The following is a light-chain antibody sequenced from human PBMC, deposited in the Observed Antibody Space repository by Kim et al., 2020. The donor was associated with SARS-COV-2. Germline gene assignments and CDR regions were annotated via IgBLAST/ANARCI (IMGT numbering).Light chain of an antibody. CDR2: KDR. Sequence: PGQTARITGSGDAVTKQYTYWYRQKPGKAPVVVIYKDRERPSGIPERFSGSSSGTTVTLTISGVQAEDEADYYCQSADSSDNYAVFGGGTQLTVL. CDR1: AVTKQY. CDR3: QSADSSDNYAV. J-gene: IGLJ7*01. V-gene: IGLV3-25*03.